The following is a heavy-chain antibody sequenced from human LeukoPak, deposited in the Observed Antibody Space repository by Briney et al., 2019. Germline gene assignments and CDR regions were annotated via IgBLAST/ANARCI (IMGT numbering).Heavy chain of an antibody. CDR1: GFTFSSYG. D-gene: IGHD3-10*01. CDR3: AKEGVWFGELLSGGSYIDY. CDR2: IRYDGSNK. Sequence: PGGSLRLSCAASGFTFSSYGMHWVRQAQGKGQEWVAFIRYDGSNKNYADSVKGRFTISRDNSKDTLYLQMNSLRAEDTAVYYCAKEGVWFGELLSGGSYIDYWGQGTLVTVSS. J-gene: IGHJ4*02. V-gene: IGHV3-30*02.